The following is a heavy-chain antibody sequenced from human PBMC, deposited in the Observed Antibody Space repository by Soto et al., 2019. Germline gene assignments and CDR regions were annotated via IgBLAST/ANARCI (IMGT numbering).Heavy chain of an antibody. Sequence: GGSLRLSCAASGFTFSSYAISLVRQAPGKGLEWVSAISGSGGSTYYADSVKGRFTISRDNSKNTLYLQMNSLRAEDTAVYYCAKDGGYYDSSGYTFWGQGTLVTAPQ. V-gene: IGHV3-23*01. CDR2: ISGSGGST. J-gene: IGHJ4*02. D-gene: IGHD3-22*01. CDR1: GFTFSSYA. CDR3: AKDGGYYDSSGYTF.